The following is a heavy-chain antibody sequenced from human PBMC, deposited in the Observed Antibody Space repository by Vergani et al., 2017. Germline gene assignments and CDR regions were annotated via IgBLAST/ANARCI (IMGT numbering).Heavy chain of an antibody. CDR1: GFTFSRHW. Sequence: EVQLVESGGGLVQPGGSLRLSCAASGFTFSRHWMHWVRQAPGKGLEWVANIKQDGSEKYYVDSVKGRFTISRDNAKKSLYLQMNSLRAEDTAVYYCARVNNWKNATTNWEYYYYGMDVWGQGTTVTVFS. CDR3: ARVNNWKNATTNWEYYYYGMDV. J-gene: IGHJ6*02. D-gene: IGHD1-1*01. V-gene: IGHV3-7*03. CDR2: IKQDGSEK.